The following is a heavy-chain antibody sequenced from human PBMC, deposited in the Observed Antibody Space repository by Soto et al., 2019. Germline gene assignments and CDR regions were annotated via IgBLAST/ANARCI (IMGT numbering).Heavy chain of an antibody. CDR3: ARATYYDILTGYPGTFDY. CDR2: INPNSGGT. D-gene: IGHD3-9*01. V-gene: IGHV1-2*04. Sequence: ASVTVSCKASGYTFTGYYMHWVRQAPGQGLEWMGWINPNSGGTNYAQKFQGWVTMTRDTSISTAYMELSRLRSDDTAVYYCARATYYDILTGYPGTFDYWGQGTQVTVSS. CDR1: GYTFTGYY. J-gene: IGHJ4*02.